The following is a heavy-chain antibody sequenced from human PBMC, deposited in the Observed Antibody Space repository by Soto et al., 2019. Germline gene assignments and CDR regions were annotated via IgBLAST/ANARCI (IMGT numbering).Heavy chain of an antibody. CDR1: GGTFSSYA. CDR3: ARPDIVVVPAAVDYYYYGMDV. D-gene: IGHD2-2*01. V-gene: IGHV1-69*01. CDR2: IIPIFGTA. J-gene: IGHJ6*02. Sequence: QVQLVQSGAEVKKPGSSVKVSCKASGGTFSSYAISWLRQAPGQGLEWMGGIIPIFGTANYAQKFQGRVTITADESTSTAYMELSSLRSEDTAVYYCARPDIVVVPAAVDYYYYGMDVWGQGTTVTVSS.